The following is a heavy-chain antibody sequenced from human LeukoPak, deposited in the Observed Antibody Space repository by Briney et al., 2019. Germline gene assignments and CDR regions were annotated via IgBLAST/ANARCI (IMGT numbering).Heavy chain of an antibody. Sequence: ASVKVSCKASGYTFTGYYMHGVRQAPGKGLEGMGWTNPNSGGTNYAQKLQGRVTMTRETSISTAYMELSRLRSDDTAVYYCARGTLGELSFDIDYWGQGTLVTVSS. J-gene: IGHJ4*02. V-gene: IGHV1-2*02. CDR1: GYTFTGYY. CDR2: TNPNSGGT. CDR3: ARGTLGELSFDIDY. D-gene: IGHD3-16*02.